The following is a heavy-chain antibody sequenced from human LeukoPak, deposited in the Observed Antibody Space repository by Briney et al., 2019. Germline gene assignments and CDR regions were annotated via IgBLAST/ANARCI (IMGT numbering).Heavy chain of an antibody. CDR1: GYTFTSYD. V-gene: IGHV1-8*01. J-gene: IGHJ5*02. Sequence: ASVNVSCKASGYTFTSYDINWVRQATGQGLEWMGWMNPNSGNTGYAQKFQGRVTMTRNTSISTAYMELSSLRSEDTAVYYCARVNTYYYGSGRQNWFDPWGQGTLVTVSS. D-gene: IGHD3-10*01. CDR3: ARVNTYYYGSGRQNWFDP. CDR2: MNPNSGNT.